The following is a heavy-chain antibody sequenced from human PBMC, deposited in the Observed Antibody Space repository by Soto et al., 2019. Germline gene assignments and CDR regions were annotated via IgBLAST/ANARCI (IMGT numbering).Heavy chain of an antibody. CDR2: IYDGGRT. CDR3: ARGPAGDKVDS. CDR1: GGSISTVDYW. J-gene: IGHJ4*02. D-gene: IGHD7-27*01. V-gene: IGHV4-30-4*01. Sequence: QVQLQESGPGLVKPSQTLSLTCTVSGGSISTVDYWWSWIRQSPDMGLEWIGHIYDGGRTYNNPSLESRVSMSVDTSKRQLSLTLSSVSAADTAVYYCARGPAGDKVDSWVQGTLVTVSS.